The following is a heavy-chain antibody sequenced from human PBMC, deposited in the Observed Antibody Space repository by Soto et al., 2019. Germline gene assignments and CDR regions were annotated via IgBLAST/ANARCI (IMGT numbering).Heavy chain of an antibody. CDR3: GTLVSAQRITGTTMDY. Sequence: EVQLLESGGGLVQPGGSLRPSCAASGFTFSSYAMSWVRQAPGKGLEWVSAISGSGGSTYYADSVKGRFTISRDNSKNTLYLQMNSLRAEDTAVYYCGTLVSAQRITGTTMDYWGQGTLVTVSS. J-gene: IGHJ4*02. D-gene: IGHD1-20*01. V-gene: IGHV3-23*01. CDR2: ISGSGGST. CDR1: GFTFSSYA.